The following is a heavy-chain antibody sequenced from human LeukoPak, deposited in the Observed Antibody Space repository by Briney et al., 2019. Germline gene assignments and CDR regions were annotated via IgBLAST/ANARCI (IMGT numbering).Heavy chain of an antibody. CDR1: GFTLSDYY. CDR3: SRALYYDRSTYCNDY. J-gene: IGHJ4*02. Sequence: GGSLRLSCAASGFTLSDYYMDWVRQAPGKGLEWLGRTRNKANSYATEYAASVKGRVTISRDASKSSLYLQMNSLKAEDTAMYYCSRALYYDRSTYCNDYWGQGTLATVSS. D-gene: IGHD3-22*01. V-gene: IGHV3-72*01. CDR2: TRNKANSYAT.